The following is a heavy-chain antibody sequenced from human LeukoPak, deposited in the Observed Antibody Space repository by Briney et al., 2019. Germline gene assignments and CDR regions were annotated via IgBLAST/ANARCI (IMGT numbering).Heavy chain of an antibody. V-gene: IGHV4-59*01. CDR1: GGSISSYY. J-gene: IGHJ4*02. Sequence: PSETLSLTCTVSGGSISSYYWSWIRQPPGKGLEWIGYIYHSGSTKYNPSLKSRVTISVDTSKNQFSLKLSSVTAADTAVYYCARDGYSGNDGLWGQGTLVTVSS. CDR3: ARDGYSGNDGL. CDR2: IYHSGST. D-gene: IGHD5-12*01.